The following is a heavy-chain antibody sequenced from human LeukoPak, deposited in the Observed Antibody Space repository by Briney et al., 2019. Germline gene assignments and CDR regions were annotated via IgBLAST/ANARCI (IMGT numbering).Heavy chain of an antibody. Sequence: ASVKVSCKTSGYTFTVYYMHWVRQAPGKGLEWMGGFDPEDGETIYAQKFQGRVTMTEDTSTDTAYMELSSLRSEDTAVYYCAAHYYGSGSHLGTGDYWGQGTLVTVSS. CDR1: GYTFTVYY. J-gene: IGHJ4*02. CDR2: FDPEDGET. D-gene: IGHD3-10*01. V-gene: IGHV1-24*01. CDR3: AAHYYGSGSHLGTGDY.